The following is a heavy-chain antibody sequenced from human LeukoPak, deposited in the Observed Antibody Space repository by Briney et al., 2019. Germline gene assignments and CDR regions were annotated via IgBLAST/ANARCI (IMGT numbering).Heavy chain of an antibody. D-gene: IGHD5-18*01. CDR3: ARVSRKGTATYMDV. CDR2: IYTSGST. J-gene: IGHJ6*03. Sequence: SETLSPTCTVSGGSISSYYWSWIRQPAGKGLEWIGRIYTSGSTNYNPSLKSRVTMSVDTSKNQFSLKLSSVTAADTAVYYCARVSRKGTATYMDVWGKGTTVTVSS. V-gene: IGHV4-4*07. CDR1: GGSISSYY.